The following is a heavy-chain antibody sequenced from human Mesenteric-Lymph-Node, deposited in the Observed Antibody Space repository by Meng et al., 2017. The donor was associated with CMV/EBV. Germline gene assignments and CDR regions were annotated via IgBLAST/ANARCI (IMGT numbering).Heavy chain of an antibody. CDR1: GGSIRGYY. Sequence: GSLRLSCAVSGGSIRGYYWNWIRQPPGKRLEWIGYIYYTGSTNYSPSLKSRVTISVDTSKNQFSLRLTSVTAADTAVYFCARGGTNPYDAFDIWGQGTMVTVSS. CDR3: ARGGTNPYDAFDI. V-gene: IGHV4-59*01. D-gene: IGHD1-26*01. J-gene: IGHJ3*02. CDR2: IYYTGST.